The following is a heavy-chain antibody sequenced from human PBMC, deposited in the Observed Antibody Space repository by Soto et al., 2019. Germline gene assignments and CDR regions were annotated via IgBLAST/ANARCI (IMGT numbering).Heavy chain of an antibody. V-gene: IGHV3-23*01. D-gene: IGHD3-22*01. J-gene: IGHJ4*02. CDR1: GFTFSSYA. Sequence: EVQLLESGGGLVQPGGSLRLSCAASGFTFSSYAMSWVRQAPGKGQEWVSSIIGSGGSTYYADSVKGRFTISRENSNNTLYLQMNSLRAEDTAVYYCAKARYYDSTGYLYYFDYWGQGTLVTVSS. CDR2: IIGSGGST. CDR3: AKARYYDSTGYLYYFDY.